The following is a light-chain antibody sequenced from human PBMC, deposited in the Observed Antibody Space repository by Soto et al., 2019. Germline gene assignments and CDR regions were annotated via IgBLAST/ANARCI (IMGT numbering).Light chain of an antibody. CDR2: GNT. Sequence: QSVLTQPPSVSGAPGQRVTISCTGGSSNIGADYEVHWYQQLPGTAPKLLIYGNTNRPSGVPDRFSSSKSGSSASLAITGLRAEDGAEYYCQSYDSTLRGGVFGTGTKVTAL. J-gene: IGLJ1*01. CDR3: QSYDSTLRGGV. CDR1: SSNIGADYE. V-gene: IGLV1-40*01.